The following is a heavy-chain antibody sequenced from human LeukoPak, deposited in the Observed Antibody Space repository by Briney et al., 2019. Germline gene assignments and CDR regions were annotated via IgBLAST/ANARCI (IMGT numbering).Heavy chain of an antibody. D-gene: IGHD4-17*01. CDR3: AIRGEYYGDLYWYFDL. J-gene: IGHJ2*01. Sequence: ASVKVSCKASGGTFSSYAISWVRQAPGQGLEWMGRIIPILGIANYAQKFQGRVTITADKSTSTAYMELSSLRSEDTAVYYCAIRGEYYGDLYWYFDLWGRGTLVTVSS. CDR2: IIPILGIA. CDR1: GGTFSSYA. V-gene: IGHV1-69*04.